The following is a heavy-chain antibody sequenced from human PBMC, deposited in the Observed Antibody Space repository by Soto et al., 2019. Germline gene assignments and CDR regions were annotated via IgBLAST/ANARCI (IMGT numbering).Heavy chain of an antibody. D-gene: IGHD3-22*01. CDR1: GGTFSSYA. CDR2: IIPIFGTA. J-gene: IGHJ4*02. V-gene: IGHV1-69*13. Sequence: SVKVSCKASGGTFSSYAISWVRQAPGQGLEWMGGIIPIFGTANYAQKFQGRVTITADESTSTAYMELSSLRSEDTAVCYCARDRRYYDSSGYTSFDYWGQGALVTVSS. CDR3: ARDRRYYDSSGYTSFDY.